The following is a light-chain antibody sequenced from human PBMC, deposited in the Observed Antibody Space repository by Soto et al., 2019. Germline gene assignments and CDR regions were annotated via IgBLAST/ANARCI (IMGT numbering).Light chain of an antibody. V-gene: IGLV1-44*01. Sequence: QSVLTQPPSASGTPGQRVIISCSGSTSNIGSNTVNWYQQLPATAPKLLIYRDNQRPSGVPDRFSGSKSGPSAYLAISRLQAEDESDYYCSTWDDSLNSVLFGGGTQLTVL. J-gene: IGLJ2*01. CDR3: STWDDSLNSVL. CDR2: RDN. CDR1: TSNIGSNT.